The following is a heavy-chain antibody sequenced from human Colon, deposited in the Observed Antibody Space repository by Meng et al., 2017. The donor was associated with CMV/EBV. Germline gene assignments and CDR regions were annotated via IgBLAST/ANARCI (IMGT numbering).Heavy chain of an antibody. Sequence: GGSLRLSCAASGFTFRNYAMNWVRQAPGKGLEWVSFISSSSREIYYADTVKGRFTISRDNAKNSLYLQMNSLRAADSAVYYCARTIVVEPAATTDYWGQGTLVTVSS. D-gene: IGHD2-2*01. CDR1: GFTFRNYA. CDR3: ARTIVVEPAATTDY. CDR2: ISSSSREI. J-gene: IGHJ4*02. V-gene: IGHV3-21*01.